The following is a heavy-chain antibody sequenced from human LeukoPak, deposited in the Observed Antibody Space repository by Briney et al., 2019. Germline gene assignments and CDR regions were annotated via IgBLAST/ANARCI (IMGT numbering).Heavy chain of an antibody. CDR1: GFMFSDFY. CDR2: ISSGASNI. V-gene: IGHV3-11*01. J-gene: IGHJ4*02. Sequence: GGSLRLSCAASGFMFSDFYMSWIRQAPGKGLEWISYISSGASNIYYADSVKGRFTISRDNAKNSLYLQMNSLRAEDTAVYYCAKDNIVLMVYAISFDYWGQGTLVTVSS. D-gene: IGHD2-8*01. CDR3: AKDNIVLMVYAISFDY.